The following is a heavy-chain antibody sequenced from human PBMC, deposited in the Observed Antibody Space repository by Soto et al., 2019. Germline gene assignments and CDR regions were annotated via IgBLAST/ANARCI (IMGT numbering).Heavy chain of an antibody. CDR2: IYYSGST. V-gene: IGHV4-39*01. CDR3: ARLRLAARPLSWFDP. CDR1: GGSISSSSYY. D-gene: IGHD6-6*01. J-gene: IGHJ5*02. Sequence: QLQLQESGPGLVKPSETLSLTCTVSGGSISSSSYYWGWIRQPPGKGLEWIGSIYYSGSTYYNPSLKSRVTISVDTSKNQFSLKLSSVTAADTAVYYCARLRLAARPLSWFDPWGQGTLVTVSS.